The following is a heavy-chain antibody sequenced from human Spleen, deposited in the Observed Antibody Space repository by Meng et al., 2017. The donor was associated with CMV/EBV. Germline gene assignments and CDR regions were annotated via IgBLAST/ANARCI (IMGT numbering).Heavy chain of an antibody. CDR1: GFTVSHYY. J-gene: IGHJ4*02. CDR3: ARDWGYSSLDY. CDR2: LYSGGST. V-gene: IGHV3-53*01. Sequence: GESLKISCAVSGFTVSHYYMNWVRQAPGKGLQWVSVLYSGGSTYYADSVKGRFTISRDDSKNTLYLQMNSLRAEDTAIYYCARDWGYSSLDYWGQGTLVTVSS. D-gene: IGHD6-13*01.